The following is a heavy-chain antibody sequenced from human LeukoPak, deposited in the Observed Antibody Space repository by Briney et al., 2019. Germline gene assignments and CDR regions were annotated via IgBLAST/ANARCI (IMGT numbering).Heavy chain of an antibody. CDR1: RVTFSNYW. D-gene: IGHD5-12*01. CDR2: IYSGGST. CDR3: ARGSGTYDPIDY. Sequence: GGSLRLSCGASRVTFSNYWMSWVRQAPGKGLEWVSVIYSGGSTYYADSVKGRFTISRDNSKNTLYLQMNSLRAEDTAVYYCARGSGTYDPIDYWGQGTLVTVSS. J-gene: IGHJ4*02. V-gene: IGHV3-53*01.